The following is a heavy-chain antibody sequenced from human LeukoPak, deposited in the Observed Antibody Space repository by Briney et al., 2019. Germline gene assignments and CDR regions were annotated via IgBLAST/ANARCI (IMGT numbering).Heavy chain of an antibody. CDR1: GGSISSYY. D-gene: IGHD5-24*01. Sequence: PSETLSLTCTVSGGSISSYYWSWIRQPAGKGLEWIGRIYTSGSTNYSPSLKSRVTISVDTSKNQFSLKLSSVTAADTAVYYCARAEMATITPLDYYYYMDVWGKGTTVTVSS. V-gene: IGHV4-4*07. J-gene: IGHJ6*03. CDR2: IYTSGST. CDR3: ARAEMATITPLDYYYYMDV.